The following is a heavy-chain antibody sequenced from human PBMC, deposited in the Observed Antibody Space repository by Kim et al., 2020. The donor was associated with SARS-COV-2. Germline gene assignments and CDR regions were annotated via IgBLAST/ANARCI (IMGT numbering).Heavy chain of an antibody. CDR1: GFSFSNYA. CDR2: IIDSGSNT. V-gene: IGHV3-23*01. Sequence: GGSLRLSCAASGFSFSNYAMNWVRQAPGKGLEWVSGIIDSGSNTYYADSVKGRFTVSRDNSKNTLYLEMNSLRVEDTALYHCAKDRALQVWGQGTMVTVSS. CDR3: AKDRALQV. J-gene: IGHJ3*01.